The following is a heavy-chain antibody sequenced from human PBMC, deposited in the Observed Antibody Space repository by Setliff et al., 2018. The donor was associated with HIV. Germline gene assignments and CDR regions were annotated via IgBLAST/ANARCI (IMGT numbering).Heavy chain of an antibody. D-gene: IGHD6-19*01. Sequence: SETLSLTCTVSGGSFSSGSYYWSWIRQSAGKGLEWIGRIYTSGSTNYNPSLKSRVTMSVDTSKNQFSLKLNSVTALDTAVYYCARSFAPRDSNGWYRFDPWGQGTLVTVSS. V-gene: IGHV4-61*02. CDR3: ARSFAPRDSNGWYRFDP. CDR2: IYTSGST. J-gene: IGHJ5*02. CDR1: GGSFSSGSYY.